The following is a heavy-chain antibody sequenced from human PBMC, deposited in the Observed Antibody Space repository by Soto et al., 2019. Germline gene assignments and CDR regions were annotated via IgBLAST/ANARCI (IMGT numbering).Heavy chain of an antibody. Sequence: QVQLVQSGAEVKKPGASVKVSCKASGYTFTSYGISWVRQAPGQGLEWMGWISAYNGNTNYAQKLQGRVTMTTDTTTSTAYMELRSLISDDTAVYYCARDLKYIAVAGTIDYWGQVTLVTVSS. CDR1: GYTFTSYG. CDR2: ISAYNGNT. V-gene: IGHV1-18*01. CDR3: ARDLKYIAVAGTIDY. J-gene: IGHJ4*02. D-gene: IGHD6-19*01.